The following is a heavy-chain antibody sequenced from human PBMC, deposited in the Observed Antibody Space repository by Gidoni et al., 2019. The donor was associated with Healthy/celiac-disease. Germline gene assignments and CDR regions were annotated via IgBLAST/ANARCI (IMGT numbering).Heavy chain of an antibody. D-gene: IGHD6-19*01. Sequence: QVQLVESGGGVVQPGRSLRLSCAASGFTFSSYGMHWVRQAPGKGLEWVAVIWYDGSNKYYADSVKGRFTISRDNSKNTLYLQMNSLRAEDTAVYYCARGASHSSGWYYFDYWGQGTLVTVSS. J-gene: IGHJ4*02. V-gene: IGHV3-33*01. CDR2: IWYDGSNK. CDR1: GFTFSSYG. CDR3: ARGASHSSGWYYFDY.